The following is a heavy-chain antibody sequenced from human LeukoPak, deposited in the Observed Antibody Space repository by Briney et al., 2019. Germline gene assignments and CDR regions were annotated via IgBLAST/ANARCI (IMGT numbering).Heavy chain of an antibody. CDR1: GFDLNNYA. V-gene: IGHV3-30*02. J-gene: IGHJ4*02. CDR2: TRYDGSNK. Sequence: GGSLRLSCAASGFDLNNYAMHWVRQAPGKGLEWVAFTRYDGSNKYYAASVKGRFTISRDNSKNTLNLQMNSLRAEDTAVYYCAKDPTHFRVWDDYDSNVLNCWGQGTLVTVSS. CDR3: AKDPTHFRVWDDYDSNVLNC. D-gene: IGHD3-22*01.